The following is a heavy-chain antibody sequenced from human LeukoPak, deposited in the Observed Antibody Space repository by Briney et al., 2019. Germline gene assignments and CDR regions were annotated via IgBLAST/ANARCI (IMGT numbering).Heavy chain of an antibody. D-gene: IGHD2-2*01. CDR3: ARDSCSSTSCYRHSYWYFDL. CDR2: IKQDESEK. CDR1: GFNFSSYW. J-gene: IGHJ2*01. V-gene: IGHV3-7*01. Sequence: GGSLRLSCAASGFNFSSYWMSWVRQAPGKGLEWVADIKQDESEKYYVDSVKGRFTISRDNAKNSLYLQMNSLRAEDTAVYYCARDSCSSTSCYRHSYWYFDLWGRGTLVTVSS.